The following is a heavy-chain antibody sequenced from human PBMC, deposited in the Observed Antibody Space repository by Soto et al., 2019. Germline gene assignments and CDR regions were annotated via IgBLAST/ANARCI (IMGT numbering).Heavy chain of an antibody. V-gene: IGHV4-61*01. CDR3: ARDTYYYGSRNFGLPGMDV. Sequence: PSETLSLTCTVSGGSVSSGSYYWSWIRQSPGKGLEWIGYIYYSGSTNYNPSLKSRVTISVDTSKNQFSLKLSSVTAADTAVYYCARDTYYYGSRNFGLPGMDVWGQGTTVTVSS. CDR2: IYYSGST. J-gene: IGHJ6*02. D-gene: IGHD3-10*01. CDR1: GGSVSSGSYY.